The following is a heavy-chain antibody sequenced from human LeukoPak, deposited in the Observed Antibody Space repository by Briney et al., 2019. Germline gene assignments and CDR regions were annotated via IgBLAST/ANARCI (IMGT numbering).Heavy chain of an antibody. D-gene: IGHD5-24*01. CDR3: AREVLVGDGYNQNPNWFDP. CDR1: GYTFTGYY. V-gene: IGHV1-2*02. CDR2: INPNSGGT. J-gene: IGHJ5*02. Sequence: ASVKVSCKASGYTFTGYYMHWVRQAPGQGLEWMGWINPNSGGTNYAQKFQGRVTMTRDTSISTAYMELSRLRSDDTAVYYCAREVLVGDGYNQNPNWFDPWGQGTLVTVSS.